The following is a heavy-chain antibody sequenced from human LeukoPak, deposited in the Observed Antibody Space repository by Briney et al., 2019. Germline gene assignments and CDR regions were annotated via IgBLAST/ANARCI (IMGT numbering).Heavy chain of an antibody. CDR1: GGSISSYY. Sequence: SETLSLTCTVSGGSISSYYWSWIRQPPGKGLEWVGYIYYSGSTNYNPSLTSRVTISVDTYKNQFSLKLSSVTAADTAVYYSARAPGLNWFDPWGQGTLVTVSS. J-gene: IGHJ5*02. D-gene: IGHD3/OR15-3a*01. V-gene: IGHV4-59*01. CDR3: ARAPGLNWFDP. CDR2: IYYSGST.